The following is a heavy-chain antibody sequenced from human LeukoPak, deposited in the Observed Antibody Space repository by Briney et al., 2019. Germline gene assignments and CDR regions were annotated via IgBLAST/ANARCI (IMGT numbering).Heavy chain of an antibody. CDR1: GFTLSSHA. CDR2: ITSGSGSNV. CDR3: ARHGSWSFDY. D-gene: IGHD6-13*01. Sequence: PGGSLRLSCAASGFTLSSHAMSWVRQAPGKGLEWVSAITSGSGSNVYYTDFLKGRFTISRDNSKNTLYLHMNSLRAEDTAVYYCARHGSWSFDYWGQGTLLTVSA. J-gene: IGHJ4*02. V-gene: IGHV3-23*01.